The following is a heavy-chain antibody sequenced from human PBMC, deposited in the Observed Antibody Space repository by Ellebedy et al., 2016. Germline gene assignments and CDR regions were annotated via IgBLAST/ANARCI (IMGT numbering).Heavy chain of an antibody. J-gene: IGHJ4*02. CDR1: GFTFHTYN. CDR2: IAEDGTER. CDR3: GRGAGGYIDY. Sequence: GGSLRLSXAASGFTFHTYNMNWVRQAPGKGLEWLAGIAEDGTERYGDSMQGRFTISRDNSKRMLSLQVNSLRLEDTAVYYCGRGAGGYIDYWGQGTLVTVSS. V-gene: IGHV3-30*03.